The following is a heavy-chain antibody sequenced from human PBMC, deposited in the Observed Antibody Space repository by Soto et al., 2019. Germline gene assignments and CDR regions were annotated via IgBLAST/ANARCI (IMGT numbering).Heavy chain of an antibody. CDR3: AKDGPYIAAPPDY. D-gene: IGHD5-12*01. Sequence: EVQLLESGGGLVQPGGSLRLSCAASGFTFSSYAMSWVRQAPGQGLEWVSAISGSGGRTYYADSVKGRFTISRDNSKNQLYLQMHSLRAEDPAVYYCAKDGPYIAAPPDYWGQGTLVTVSS. CDR2: ISGSGGRT. J-gene: IGHJ4*02. V-gene: IGHV3-23*01. CDR1: GFTFSSYA.